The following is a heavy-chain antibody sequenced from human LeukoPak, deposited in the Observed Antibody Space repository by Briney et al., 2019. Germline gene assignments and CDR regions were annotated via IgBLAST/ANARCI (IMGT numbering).Heavy chain of an antibody. J-gene: IGHJ4*02. CDR2: INTNSGAT. V-gene: IGHV1-2*02. CDR1: GYTFTDYS. CDR3: ARNTYYYDNSAGTFDF. D-gene: IGHD3-22*01. Sequence: GASVKVSCKASGYTFTDYSIHWVRQAPGRGLEWMGWINTNSGATNYAQKFQGRVTMTRDTSISTAYMELSRLTSDDAAVFYCARNTYYYDNSAGTFDFWGQGTLVTVSS.